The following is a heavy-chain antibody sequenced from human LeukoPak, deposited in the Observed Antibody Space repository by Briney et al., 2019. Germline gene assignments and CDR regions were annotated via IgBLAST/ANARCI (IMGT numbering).Heavy chain of an antibody. Sequence: ASVKVSCKASGYTFTGYYMHWVRQAPGQGLEWMGWINPNSGGTNYAQKFQGWVTMTRDTSISTAYMELSRLRSDDTAVYYCARDRGVRTINYYYYGMDVWGQGTTVTVSS. CDR2: INPNSGGT. CDR3: ARDRGVRTINYYYYGMDV. D-gene: IGHD3-10*01. V-gene: IGHV1-2*04. J-gene: IGHJ6*02. CDR1: GYTFTGYY.